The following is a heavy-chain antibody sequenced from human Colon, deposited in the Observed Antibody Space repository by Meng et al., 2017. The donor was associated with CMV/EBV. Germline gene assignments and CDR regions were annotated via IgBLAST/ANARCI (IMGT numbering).Heavy chain of an antibody. J-gene: IGHJ4*02. CDR1: GLHDYW. V-gene: IGHV3-74*01. CDR2: INREGSHI. CDR3: ARDFGGPSDS. D-gene: IGHD3-10*01. Sequence: EVQVVESGGDLVQPGGSLRLSCAASGLHDYWTHWVRQAPGKGLVWVARINREGSHINYAGSVRGRFTISRDYANNILYLQMNSLRPEDTAVYFCARDFGGPSDSWGQGTLVTVSS.